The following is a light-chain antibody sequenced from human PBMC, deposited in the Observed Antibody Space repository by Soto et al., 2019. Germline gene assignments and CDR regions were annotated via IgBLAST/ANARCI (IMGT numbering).Light chain of an antibody. V-gene: IGLV2-8*01. Sequence: QSALTQPPSASGSPGQSVTISCTGTSTDVGGYDYVSWYQQHPGKVPKLMIYEVNKRPSGVPDRFSGSKSGNTASLTVSGSQPEDEADYYCTSYAGGNNVFGTGTKLTVL. CDR1: STDVGGYDY. J-gene: IGLJ1*01. CDR3: TSYAGGNNV. CDR2: EVN.